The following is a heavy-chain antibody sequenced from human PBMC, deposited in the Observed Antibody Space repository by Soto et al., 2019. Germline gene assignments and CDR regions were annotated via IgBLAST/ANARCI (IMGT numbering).Heavy chain of an antibody. CDR1: GFTFSSYS. CDR2: ISSSSSTI. D-gene: IGHD3-9*01. Sequence: EVQLVESGGGLVQPGGSLRLSCAASGFTFSSYSMNWVRQAPGKGLEWVSYISSSSSTIYYADSVKGRFTISRDNAKNSLYLQMNSLRDEDTAVYYCARDWGYDILTGYYSIGWFDPWGQGTLVTVSS. V-gene: IGHV3-48*02. CDR3: ARDWGYDILTGYYSIGWFDP. J-gene: IGHJ5*02.